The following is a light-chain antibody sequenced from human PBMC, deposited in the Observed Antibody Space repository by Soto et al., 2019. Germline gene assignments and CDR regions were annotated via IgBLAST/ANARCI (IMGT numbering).Light chain of an antibody. CDR2: AAS. Sequence: DIQMTQSPPSLSASVGDRVTITCRASQSISNYLNWYQQMPGKAPKVLIYAASSLQGGVPSRFSGSGSGTDFTLTISSLQPEDFATYHCQQSYSAPLTFGGGTKVEIK. V-gene: IGKV1-39*01. J-gene: IGKJ4*01. CDR3: QQSYSAPLT. CDR1: QSISNY.